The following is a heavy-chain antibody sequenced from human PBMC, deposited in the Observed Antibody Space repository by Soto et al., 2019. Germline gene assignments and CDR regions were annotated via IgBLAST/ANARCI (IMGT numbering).Heavy chain of an antibody. CDR3: ARGLVLWFGELSRRGGYYYYMDV. J-gene: IGHJ6*03. Sequence: QVQLQQWGAGLLKPSETLSLTCAVYGGSFSGYQWTWIRQTPGKGLEWIGEINDSGKINYNPSLKGRVTILLDTPKKQISLRLSSVTAADSAVYYCARGLVLWFGELSRRGGYYYYMDVWGKGTTVTVSS. D-gene: IGHD3-10*01. CDR1: GGSFSGYQ. V-gene: IGHV4-34*01. CDR2: INDSGKI.